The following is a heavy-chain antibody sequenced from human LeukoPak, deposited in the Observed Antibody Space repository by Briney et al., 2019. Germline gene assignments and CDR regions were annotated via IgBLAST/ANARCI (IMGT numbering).Heavy chain of an antibody. V-gene: IGHV4-30-4*01. Sequence: SQTLSLTCTVSGGSISSGDYYWSWIRQPPGKGLEWIGYIYYSGSTYYNPSLKSRVTISVDTSKNQFSLKLSSVTAADTAVYYCARENRGSGSYGPWGQGTLVTVSS. CDR1: GGSISSGDYY. D-gene: IGHD3-10*01. CDR3: ARENRGSGSYGP. CDR2: IYYSGST. J-gene: IGHJ5*02.